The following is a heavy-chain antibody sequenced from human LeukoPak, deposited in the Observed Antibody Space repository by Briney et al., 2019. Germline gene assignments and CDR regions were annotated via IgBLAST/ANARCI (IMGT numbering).Heavy chain of an antibody. J-gene: IGHJ4*02. CDR3: ARDNWTDY. CDR1: GFTFSSYW. Sequence: GGSLRLSCAASGFTFSSYWVSWVRQAPGKGLEWVANIKEDGGGEYYVDSLKGRFTISRDNAKNSLYLQMNSLRAEDTAVYYCARDNWTDYWGQGTLVTVSS. CDR2: IKEDGGGE. V-gene: IGHV3-7*01. D-gene: IGHD1-20*01.